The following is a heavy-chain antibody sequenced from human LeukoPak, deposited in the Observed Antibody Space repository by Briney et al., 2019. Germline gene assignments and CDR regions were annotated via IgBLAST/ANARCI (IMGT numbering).Heavy chain of an antibody. CDR3: ARDRSDCGGVCWGYDY. Sequence: PGGSLRLSCAASGFTFDDYGMSSGPQAPGKGLEWVSGINWNGGSTGDADSVKGRFTISRDDAKHTLSRQMNSLRGEDTAMYYCARDRSDCGGVCWGYDYWGQGALVTVSS. D-gene: IGHD2-21*02. J-gene: IGHJ4*02. CDR1: GFTFDDYG. V-gene: IGHV3-20*04. CDR2: INWNGGST.